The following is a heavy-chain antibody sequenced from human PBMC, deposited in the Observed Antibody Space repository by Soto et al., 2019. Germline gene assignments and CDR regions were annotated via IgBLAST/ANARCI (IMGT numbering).Heavy chain of an antibody. CDR2: IYYSGST. J-gene: IGHJ4*02. CDR3: ASLPYDFWSGYYLGYFDY. D-gene: IGHD3-3*01. Sequence: PSETLSLTCTVSGGSISSSSYYWGWIRQPPGKGLEWIGSIYYSGSTYYNPSLKSRVTISVDTSKNQFSLKLSSVTAADTAVYYCASLPYDFWSGYYLGYFDYWGKGTLVTVSS. CDR1: GGSISSSSYY. V-gene: IGHV4-39*01.